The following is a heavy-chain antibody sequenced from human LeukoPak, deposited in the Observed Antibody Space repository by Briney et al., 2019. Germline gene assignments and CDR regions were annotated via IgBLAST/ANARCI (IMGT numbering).Heavy chain of an antibody. CDR1: GFTFITHW. J-gene: IGHJ6*02. V-gene: IGHV3-74*01. D-gene: IGHD3-10*01. CDR2: ISGDGSMT. CDR3: ASLLTPYHGSGGGGVDV. Sequence: GGSLLLSCAASGFTFITHWMYWVRQAPGKELVWVSRISGDGSMTSYADSVKGRFTISRDNAKDTLFLQMTSLRVEDTAVYSCASLLTPYHGSGGGGVDVWGQGTTVTVSS.